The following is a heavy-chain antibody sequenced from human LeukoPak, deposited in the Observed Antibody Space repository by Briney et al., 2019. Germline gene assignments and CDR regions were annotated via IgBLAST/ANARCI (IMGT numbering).Heavy chain of an antibody. D-gene: IGHD3-3*01. CDR3: ARMTYDTRGYWFDP. J-gene: IGHJ5*02. Sequence: SGPALVKPTQTLTLTCTFSGFSLSTSGMCVSWIRQPPGKALEWLARIDWDDDKYYSTSLKTRLTISKDTSKNQVGLTMTNMEPVATATYYCARMTYDTRGYWFDPWGQGTLVTVSS. V-gene: IGHV2-70*11. CDR2: IDWDDDK. CDR1: GFSLSTSGMC.